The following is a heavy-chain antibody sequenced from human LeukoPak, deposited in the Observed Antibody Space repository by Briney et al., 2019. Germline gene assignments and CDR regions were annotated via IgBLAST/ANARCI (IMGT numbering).Heavy chain of an antibody. CDR1: GFTFINYA. V-gene: IGHV3-23*01. Sequence: GGSLRLSCVTSGFTFINYAMTWVRQAPGKGLEWVSSISSSGVGTHYADSVKGRFTISRDNSKNTLYLQMNSLRAEDTAVYYCARGRRYNRNDFKVYYFDYWGQGTLVTVSS. J-gene: IGHJ4*02. CDR3: ARGRRYNRNDFKVYYFDY. D-gene: IGHD1-1*01. CDR2: ISSSGVGT.